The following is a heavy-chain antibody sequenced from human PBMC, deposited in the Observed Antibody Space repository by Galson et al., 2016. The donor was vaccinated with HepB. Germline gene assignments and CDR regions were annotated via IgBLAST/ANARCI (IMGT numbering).Heavy chain of an antibody. V-gene: IGHV1-18*01. CDR3: ARGPPDFDILTGYYHYYYGMDV. J-gene: IGHJ6*02. Sequence: SCKASGYTFISYGITWVRQAPGQGLESMGWISAYNGNTNYAQKLQGRVTLTTDTSTSTAYMELRSLRSDDTAVYYCARGPPDFDILTGYYHYYYGMDVWGQGTTVTVSS. D-gene: IGHD3-9*01. CDR2: ISAYNGNT. CDR1: GYTFISYG.